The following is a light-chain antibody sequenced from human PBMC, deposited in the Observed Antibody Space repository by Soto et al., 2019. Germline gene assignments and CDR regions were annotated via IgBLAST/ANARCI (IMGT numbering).Light chain of an antibody. V-gene: IGKV3-11*01. CDR1: QSVSRY. CDR3: QHRNNWPT. CDR2: DAS. Sequence: EIVLTQSPATLSLSPGERATLSCRASQSVSRYLAWYQQKPGQAPRLLIYDASNRATGIPARFSGSGSGTDFTLTISRLEPEDVAVYYCQHRNNWPTFGGGTKVEIK. J-gene: IGKJ4*01.